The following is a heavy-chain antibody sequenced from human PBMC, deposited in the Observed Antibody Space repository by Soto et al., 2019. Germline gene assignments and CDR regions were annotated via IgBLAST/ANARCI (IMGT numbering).Heavy chain of an antibody. D-gene: IGHD3-10*01. CDR2: IYYSGST. CDR1: GGSISSSSFY. J-gene: IGHJ4*02. Sequence: SETLSLTCTVSGGSISSSSFYWGWIRQPPGEGLDLIGTIYYSGSTYYNPSLKSRVTISVDTSKNQFSLKLSSVTAAATAVYSSERPPKSMVEFDYWGQGTLVTVSS. CDR3: ERPPKSMVEFDY. V-gene: IGHV4-39*01.